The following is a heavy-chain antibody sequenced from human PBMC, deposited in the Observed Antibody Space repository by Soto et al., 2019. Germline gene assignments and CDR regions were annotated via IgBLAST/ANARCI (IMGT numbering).Heavy chain of an antibody. Sequence: EVQLLESGGGLVQPGGSLRLSCAASGFTFSSYAMRWVRQAPGKGLEWVSAISGSGGSTYYADSVKGRFTISRDNSKNTLYLQMNSLRAEDTALYYCARRGSGSYYDCWCQGTLVTVSS. V-gene: IGHV3-23*01. CDR1: GFTFSSYA. J-gene: IGHJ4*02. D-gene: IGHD1-26*01. CDR2: ISGSGGST. CDR3: ARRGSGSYYDC.